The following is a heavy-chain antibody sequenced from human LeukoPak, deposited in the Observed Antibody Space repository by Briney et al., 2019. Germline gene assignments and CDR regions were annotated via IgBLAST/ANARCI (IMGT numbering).Heavy chain of an antibody. CDR2: IDPRSGGT. CDR3: ATSPAAKVDY. Sequence: ASVKVSCKASGYTFTTYYFHWVRQAPGQGLEWLGWIDPRSGGTNYAQRFQDRVTMTRDTPTSTAYMELSGLRYDDTAMYYCATSPAAKVDYWGQGTLVTVSS. V-gene: IGHV1-2*02. J-gene: IGHJ4*02. D-gene: IGHD2-2*01. CDR1: GYTFTTYY.